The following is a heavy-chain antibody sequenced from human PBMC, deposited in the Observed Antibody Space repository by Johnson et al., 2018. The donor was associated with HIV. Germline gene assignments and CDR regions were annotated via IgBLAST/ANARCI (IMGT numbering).Heavy chain of an antibody. D-gene: IGHD3-10*01. CDR3: AKESGGSGSYYIGDMGDAFDI. CDR2: ISFDGANT. Sequence: QEKLVESGGGVVQPGRSLRLSCAASGFTFSSYTMHWVRQAPGKGLEWVAVISFDGANTYYADSVKGRFTISRDNSKNTVYLQMNSLRAEDTAVYFCAKESGGSGSYYIGDMGDAFDIWGQGTLVTVSS. J-gene: IGHJ3*02. V-gene: IGHV3-30*04. CDR1: GFTFSSYT.